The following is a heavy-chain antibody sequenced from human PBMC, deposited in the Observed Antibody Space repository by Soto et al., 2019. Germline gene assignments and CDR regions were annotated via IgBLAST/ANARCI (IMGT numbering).Heavy chain of an antibody. Sequence: SETLSLTCTVSGDSVNGPSYVWAWIRQSPGKGLEWIGHIRYSGTTDYHPSLKSRVTISLDTSKNHFSLNLASVTSADSAVYYCARTDHSGGWAAWFWGQGTLVTVSS. V-gene: IGHV4-61*03. J-gene: IGHJ4*02. CDR2: IRYSGTT. CDR1: GDSVNGPSYV. CDR3: ARTDHSGGWAAWF. D-gene: IGHD2-15*01.